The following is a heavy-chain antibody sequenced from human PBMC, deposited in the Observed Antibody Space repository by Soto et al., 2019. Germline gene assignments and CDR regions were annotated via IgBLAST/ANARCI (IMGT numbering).Heavy chain of an antibody. CDR1: GGSITTGGHF. CDR3: ARVVSGSYVDY. V-gene: IGHV4-31*03. J-gene: IGHJ4*02. CDR2: IYYGGTT. D-gene: IGHD1-26*01. Sequence: QVQLQESGPGLVKASQTLSLTCTVSGGSITTGGHFWSWIRQHPGTGLEWIGYIYYGGTTHFNPTLKSRVSRSVDTSKNQFSLKLSSVTAADTAMYYCARVVSGSYVDYWGQGTLVTVSS.